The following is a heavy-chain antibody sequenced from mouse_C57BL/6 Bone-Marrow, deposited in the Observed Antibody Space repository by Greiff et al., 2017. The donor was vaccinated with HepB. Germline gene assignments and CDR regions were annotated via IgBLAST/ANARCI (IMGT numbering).Heavy chain of an antibody. CDR3: ARDYGSRYWYFDV. D-gene: IGHD1-1*01. CDR1: GYTFTSYW. V-gene: IGHV1-50*01. Sequence: QVQLQQPGAELVKPGASVKLSCKASGYTFTSYWLQWVKQRPGPGLEWIGSIDPSDSYTNYNQKFKGKATLTVDTSSSPAYMQLSSRISEDSAVYYCARDYGSRYWYFDVWGTGTTVTVSS. CDR2: IDPSDSYT. J-gene: IGHJ1*03.